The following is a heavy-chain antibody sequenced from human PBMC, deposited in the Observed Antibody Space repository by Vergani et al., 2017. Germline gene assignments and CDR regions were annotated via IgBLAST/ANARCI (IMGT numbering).Heavy chain of an antibody. CDR3: ARVRALRRYGSGTPGDYYYYYMDV. J-gene: IGHJ6*03. D-gene: IGHD3-10*01. Sequence: QVQLVQSGAEVKKPGSSVKVSCKASGGTFSSYAISWVRQAPGQGLEWMGGIIPIFGTANYAQKFQGRVTITADESTSTAYMELSSLRSEDTAVYYCARVRALRRYGSGTPGDYYYYYMDVWGKGTTVTVSS. V-gene: IGHV1-69*01. CDR2: IIPIFGTA. CDR1: GGTFSSYA.